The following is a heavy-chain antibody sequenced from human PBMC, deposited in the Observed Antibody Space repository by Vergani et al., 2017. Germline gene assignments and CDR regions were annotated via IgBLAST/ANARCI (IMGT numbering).Heavy chain of an antibody. Sequence: EVQLVESGGGLVKPGGSLRLSCAASGFTFSNAWMSWVRRAPGKGLEWVGRIKSKTDGGTTDYAAPVKGRFTISRDDSKNTLYLQMNSLKTEDTAVYYCTTTSPTYYDFWSGYSLDAFDIWGQGTMVTVSS. D-gene: IGHD3-3*01. CDR1: GFTFSNAW. CDR3: TTTSPTYYDFWSGYSLDAFDI. V-gene: IGHV3-15*01. CDR2: IKSKTDGGTT. J-gene: IGHJ3*02.